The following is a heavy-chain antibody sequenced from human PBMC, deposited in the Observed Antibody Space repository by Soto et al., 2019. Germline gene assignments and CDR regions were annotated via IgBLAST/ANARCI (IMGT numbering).Heavy chain of an antibody. J-gene: IGHJ5*02. D-gene: IGHD1-26*01. CDR3: GALTLFLSGSYDPGP. V-gene: IGHV1-58*01. CDR1: GFTFTSSA. Sequence: GASVKVSCKASGFTFTSSAVQWVRQARGQRLEWIGWIVVGSGNTNYAQKFQERVTITRDMSTSTAYMELSSLRSEDTAVYYCGALTLFLSGSYDPGPWGKGTLVTVSS. CDR2: IVVGSGNT.